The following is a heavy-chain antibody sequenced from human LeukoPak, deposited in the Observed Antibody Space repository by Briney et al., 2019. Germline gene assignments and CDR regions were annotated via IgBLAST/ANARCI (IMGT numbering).Heavy chain of an antibody. J-gene: IGHJ3*02. CDR1: GGTFSSYA. CDR2: IIPIFGTA. CDR3: ARVWTTRVGGIRFLDRGAFDI. Sequence: VASVKVPCKASGGTFSSYAISWVRQAPGQGLEWMGGIIPIFGTANYAQKFQGRVTITTDESTSTAYMELSSLRSEDTAVYYCARVWTTRVGGIRFLDRGAFDIWGQGTMVTVSS. V-gene: IGHV1-69*05. D-gene: IGHD3-3*01.